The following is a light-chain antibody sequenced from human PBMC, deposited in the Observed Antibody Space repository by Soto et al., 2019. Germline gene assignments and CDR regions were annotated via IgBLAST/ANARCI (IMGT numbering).Light chain of an antibody. Sequence: QSVLTQPHSASGTPGQRVTISCSGSSSNIGTSSVHWFQQLPGTAPKLPISTTKQRPSGVPERFSGSKSGTSASLAISGLQSEDEADYYCAAWDDSLNGHVFGTGTKVTVL. CDR2: TTK. J-gene: IGLJ1*01. CDR3: AAWDDSLNGHV. CDR1: SSNIGTSS. V-gene: IGLV1-44*01.